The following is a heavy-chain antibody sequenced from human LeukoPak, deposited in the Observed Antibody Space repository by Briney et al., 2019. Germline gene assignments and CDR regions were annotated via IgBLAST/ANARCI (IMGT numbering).Heavy chain of an antibody. CDR1: GYSFTTYW. Sequence: GESLKISCEASGYSFTTYWIGWVRQMPGKALEWMGIIYPGDSDTRYSPSFQGQVTISAYKSITTAYLQWSSLKASDAAMCYCAKRGATDWYHLDAFDIWGQGTMVTVSS. J-gene: IGHJ3*02. V-gene: IGHV5-51*01. CDR2: IYPGDSDT. CDR3: AKRGATDWYHLDAFDI. D-gene: IGHD3-9*01.